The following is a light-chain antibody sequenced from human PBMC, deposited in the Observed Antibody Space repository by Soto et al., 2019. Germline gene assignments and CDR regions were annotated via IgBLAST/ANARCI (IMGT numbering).Light chain of an antibody. J-gene: IGKJ4*01. CDR3: QQSYSTPLT. CDR2: AAS. V-gene: IGKV1-39*01. Sequence: DIQMTQSPSSLSASIGDKLTISCRANQSITHFLNWYQKKPGEVPKLLFYAASRLGSGVPSRFSGSGSGTDFALTINSLQPEDFATYYCQQSYSTPLTFGGGTKVDIK. CDR1: QSITHF.